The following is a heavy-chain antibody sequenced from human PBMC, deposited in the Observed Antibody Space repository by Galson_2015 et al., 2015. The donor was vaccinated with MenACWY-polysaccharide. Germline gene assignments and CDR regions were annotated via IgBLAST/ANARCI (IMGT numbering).Heavy chain of an antibody. V-gene: IGHV3-21*01. CDR1: GFTFSTYR. J-gene: IGHJ4*02. CDR3: ARRGIAAAGHDY. CDR2: ISSSSSYI. Sequence: SLRLCCAASGFTFSTYRMNWVRQAPGKGLEWVSSISSSSSYIYYADSVKGRFTISRDNAKNSLYLQMSSLRAEDTAVYYCARRGIAAAGHDYWGQGTLVTVSS. D-gene: IGHD6-13*01.